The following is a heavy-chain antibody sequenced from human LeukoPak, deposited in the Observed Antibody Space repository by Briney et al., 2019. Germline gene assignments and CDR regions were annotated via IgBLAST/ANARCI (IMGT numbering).Heavy chain of an antibody. V-gene: IGHV3-7*01. CDR1: GFTFSSYW. Sequence: GGSLRLSCAASGFTFSSYWMSWVRQAPGKGLEWVANIKQDGSEKYYVDSVKGRFTISRDNAKNSLYLQMNSLRAEDTAVYYCARDPYCGGDCYPTHWGQGTLVTVSS. CDR3: ARDPYCGGDCYPTH. CDR2: IKQDGSEK. J-gene: IGHJ4*02. D-gene: IGHD2-21*02.